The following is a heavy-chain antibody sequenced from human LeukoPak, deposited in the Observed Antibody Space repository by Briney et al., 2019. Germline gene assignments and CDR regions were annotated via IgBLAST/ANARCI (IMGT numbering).Heavy chain of an antibody. CDR2: IIPIFGTA. J-gene: IGHJ4*02. D-gene: IGHD3-22*01. V-gene: IGHV1-69*05. CDR3: AKGHYYDSSGAYSYNDY. Sequence: ASVKVPCKASGGTFSSYAISWVRQAPGQGLEWMGGIIPIFGTANCAQKFQGRVTITTDESTSTAYMELSSLRSEDTAVYYCAKGHYYDSSGAYSYNDYWGQGVPVTVSP. CDR1: GGTFSSYA.